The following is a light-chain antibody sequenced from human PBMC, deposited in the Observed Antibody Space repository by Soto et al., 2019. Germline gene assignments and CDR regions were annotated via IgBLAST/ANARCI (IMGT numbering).Light chain of an antibody. V-gene: IGKV3-15*01. CDR3: QQRRNWVS. CDR1: QSVGSN. CDR2: GAS. J-gene: IGKJ3*01. Sequence: EIVMTQSPATLSVSPGERVTLSCRASQSVGSNLAWYQQKPGQAPRLLVYGASSRATGIPARFSGSGSGTDFTLTITSLEPEDFAVYFCQQRRNWVSFGPGTRL.